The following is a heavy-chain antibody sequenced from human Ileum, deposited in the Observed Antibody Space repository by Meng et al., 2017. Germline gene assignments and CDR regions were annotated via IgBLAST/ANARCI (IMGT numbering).Heavy chain of an antibody. CDR1: GGSISRTYW. V-gene: IGHV4-4*02. D-gene: IGHD1-7*01. J-gene: IGHJ4*02. Sequence: GSLRLSCAVSGGSISRTYWWSWLRQPPGKGLEWIGEMHQSGSSNYNPSLKSRLTMSVDESKNHISLKLNSVTAADTAVYYCARGWKYAWFNWGQGTLVIVSS. CDR3: ARGWKYAWFN. CDR2: MHQSGSS.